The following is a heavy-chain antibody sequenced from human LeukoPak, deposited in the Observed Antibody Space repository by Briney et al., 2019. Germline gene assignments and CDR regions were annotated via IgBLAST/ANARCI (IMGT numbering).Heavy chain of an antibody. CDR3: AKDSAGPRNYYDTSGYLDY. D-gene: IGHD3-22*01. V-gene: IGHV3-23*01. J-gene: IGHJ4*02. Sequence: PGGSLRLSCAASGLTFSSYAMNWVRQAPGKGREGVSTTSGSGGSTYYADSVKGRFTISRDNSQNTLSLQMNSLRAEDTAVYYCAKDSAGPRNYYDTSGYLDYWGQGTLVTVSP. CDR2: TSGSGGST. CDR1: GLTFSSYA.